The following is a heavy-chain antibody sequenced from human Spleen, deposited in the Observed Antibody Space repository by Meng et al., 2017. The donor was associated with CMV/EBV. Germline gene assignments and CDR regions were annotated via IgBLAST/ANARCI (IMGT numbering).Heavy chain of an antibody. Sequence: ASVKVSCKVSGHTVTELSMHWVRQAPGKGLKWMGGFDPEDAEIIYAQKFQGRVTITTDESTSTAYMELSSLRSEDTAVYYCATAATISGVVWDAMDVWGQGTTVTVSS. V-gene: IGHV1-24*01. CDR1: GHTVTELS. CDR3: ATAATISGVVWDAMDV. J-gene: IGHJ6*02. D-gene: IGHD3-3*01. CDR2: FDPEDAEI.